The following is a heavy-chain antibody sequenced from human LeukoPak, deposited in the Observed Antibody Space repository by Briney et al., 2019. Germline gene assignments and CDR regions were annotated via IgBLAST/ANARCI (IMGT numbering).Heavy chain of an antibody. J-gene: IGHJ6*03. V-gene: IGHV1-18*01. CDR2: ISAYNGNT. CDR3: AREVPDSGWAAYRYYYMDV. Sequence: ASVKVSCKASGYTFTSYGISWVRQAPGQGLEWMGWISAYNGNTNYAQKFQGRVTMTRNTSISTAYMELSGLRSEDTAVYYCAREVPDSGWAAYRYYYMDVWGKGTTVTISS. D-gene: IGHD6-19*01. CDR1: GYTFTSYG.